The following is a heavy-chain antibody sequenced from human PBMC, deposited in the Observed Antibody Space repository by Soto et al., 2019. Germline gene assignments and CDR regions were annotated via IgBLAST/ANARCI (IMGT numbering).Heavy chain of an antibody. CDR1: GFTFSCYV. CDR3: AKGVTWIQLWLPAFDP. CDR2: ISGSGGST. V-gene: IGHV3-23*01. J-gene: IGHJ5*02. Sequence: GGSLRLSCAASGFTFSCYVMSWVRQAPGKGLEWVSAISGSGGSTYYADSVKGRFTTSRDNSKNTLYLQMNSLRAEDTAVYYCAKGVTWIQLWLPAFDPWGQGTLVTVSS. D-gene: IGHD5-18*01.